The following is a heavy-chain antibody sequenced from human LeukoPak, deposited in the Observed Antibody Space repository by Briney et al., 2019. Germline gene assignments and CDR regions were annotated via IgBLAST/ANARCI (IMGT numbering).Heavy chain of an antibody. J-gene: IGHJ4*02. CDR1: GFTFSSYA. Sequence: GGSLRLSCAASGFTFSSYAMSWVRQAPGKGLEWVSAISGSGGSTYYADSVTGRFTISRDNSKNTLYLQMNSLRAEDTAVYYCAKDRAGWILFYYWGQGTLVIVSS. V-gene: IGHV3-23*01. CDR2: ISGSGGST. D-gene: IGHD2-2*03. CDR3: AKDRAGWILFYY.